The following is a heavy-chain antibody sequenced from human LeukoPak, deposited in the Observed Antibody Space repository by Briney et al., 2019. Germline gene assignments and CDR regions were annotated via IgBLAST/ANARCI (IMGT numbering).Heavy chain of an antibody. CDR1: GGSLSSGDYY. D-gene: IGHD3-22*01. CDR2: IYYSGST. CDR3: PRQAYDYDSSGYSTLFVY. Sequence: SETLSLTCTVSGGSLSSGDYYWSWIRQPPGKGLEWIGYIYYSGSTYYNPSLKSRVTISVDTSKNQFSLKLSSVTAADTAVYYCPRQAYDYDSSGYSTLFVYWGQGTLVTVSS. J-gene: IGHJ4*02. V-gene: IGHV4-30-4*01.